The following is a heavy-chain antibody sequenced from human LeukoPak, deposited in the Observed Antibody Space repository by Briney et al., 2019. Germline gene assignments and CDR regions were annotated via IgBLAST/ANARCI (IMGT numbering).Heavy chain of an antibody. CDR2: IWYDGSNK. CDR3: ARGRGDTAMVLLDYGMDV. V-gene: IGHV3-33*01. J-gene: IGHJ6*02. D-gene: IGHD5-18*01. CDR1: GFTFSSYG. Sequence: GGSLRLSCAASGFTFSSYGMHWVRQAPGKGLEWVAAIWYDGSNKYYADSVKGRFTISRDNSKNTLYLQMNSLRAEDTAVYYCARGRGDTAMVLLDYGMDVWGQGTTVTVSS.